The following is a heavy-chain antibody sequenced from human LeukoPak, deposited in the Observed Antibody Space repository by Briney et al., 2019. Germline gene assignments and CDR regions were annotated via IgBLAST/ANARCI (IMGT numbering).Heavy chain of an antibody. CDR3: ARSRTAAHFDY. CDR2: IYYSGST. CDR1: GGSISSYY. D-gene: IGHD6-13*01. Sequence: SETLSLTCTVSGGSISSYYWSWIRQLPGKGLEWIGYIYYSGSTNYNPSLKSRVTISVDTSKNQFSLKLSSVTAADTAVYYCARSRTAAHFDYWGQGTLVTVSS. V-gene: IGHV4-59*01. J-gene: IGHJ4*02.